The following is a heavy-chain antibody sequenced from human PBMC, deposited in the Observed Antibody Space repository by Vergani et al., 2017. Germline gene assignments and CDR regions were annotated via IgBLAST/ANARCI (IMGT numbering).Heavy chain of an antibody. V-gene: IGHV3-30-3*01. CDR2: ISYDGSNK. CDR1: GFTFSSYA. J-gene: IGHJ6*02. CDR3: AKDFLSGVWFGELSYYGMDV. D-gene: IGHD3-10*01. Sequence: QVQLVESGGGVVQPGRSLRLSCAASGFTFSSYAMHWVRQAPGKGLEWVAVISYDGSNKYYADSVKGRFTISRDNSKNTLYLQMNSLRAEDTAVYYCAKDFLSGVWFGELSYYGMDVWGQGTTVTVSS.